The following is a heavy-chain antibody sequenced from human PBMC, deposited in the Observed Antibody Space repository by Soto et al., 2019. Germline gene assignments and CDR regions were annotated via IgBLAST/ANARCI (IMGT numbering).Heavy chain of an antibody. V-gene: IGHV3-21*01. CDR3: ARESEDLTSNFDY. J-gene: IGHJ4*02. Sequence: GSLRLSCAASGFTFTRYSMNWVRQAPGKGLEWVSSISSTTNYIYYADSMKGRFTVSRDNAKNSVYLEMNSLSAEDTAVYYCARESEDLTSNFDYWGQGTLV. CDR1: GFTFTRYS. CDR2: ISSTTNYI.